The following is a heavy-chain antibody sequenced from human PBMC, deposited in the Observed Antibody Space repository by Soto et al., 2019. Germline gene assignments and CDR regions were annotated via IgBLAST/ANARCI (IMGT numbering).Heavy chain of an antibody. Sequence: GSGPTLVDPTQTLTLTCTFSGFSLSTFGVGVGWIRQPPGKALEWLALIYWNDDRRYSPSLKSRLTITEDTSKKQVVLTMTNMDPVDTATYYCARHNSSSPPQHWGQGTLVTVSP. CDR2: IYWNDDR. D-gene: IGHD6-6*01. CDR3: ARHNSSSPPQH. V-gene: IGHV2-5*01. CDR1: GFSLSTFGVG. J-gene: IGHJ1*01.